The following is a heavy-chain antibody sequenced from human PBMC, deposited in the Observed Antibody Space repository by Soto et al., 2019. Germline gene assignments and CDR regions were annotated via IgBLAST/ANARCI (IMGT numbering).Heavy chain of an antibody. CDR3: ASKRNSRGYCSSTSCYAAGGYYYYYGMDV. CDR2: IIPIIGTA. D-gene: IGHD2-2*01. CDR1: AGTISSDA. J-gene: IGHJ6*02. Sequence: KRSCKTAAGTISSDAGSCWIQTTGEGLEWMGGIIPIIGTANYAQKFQGRVTITADESTSTAYRGLSSLRSEDTAVYYCASKRNSRGYCSSTSCYAAGGYYYYYGMDVWGQGTTVTVSS. V-gene: IGHV1-69*01.